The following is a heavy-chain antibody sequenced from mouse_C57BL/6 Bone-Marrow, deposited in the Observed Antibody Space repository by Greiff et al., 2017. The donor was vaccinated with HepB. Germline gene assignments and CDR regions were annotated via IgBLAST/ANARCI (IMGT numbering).Heavy chain of an antibody. CDR3: TRRDYGSSSFDY. CDR2: IDPETGGT. V-gene: IGHV1-15*01. J-gene: IGHJ2*01. CDR1: GYTFTDYE. Sequence: QVHVKQSGAELVRPGASVTLSCKASGYTFTDYEMHWVKQTPVHGLEWIGAIDPETGGTAYNQKFKGKAILTADKSSSTAYMELRSLTSEDSAVYYCTRRDYGSSSFDYWGQGTTLTVSS. D-gene: IGHD1-1*01.